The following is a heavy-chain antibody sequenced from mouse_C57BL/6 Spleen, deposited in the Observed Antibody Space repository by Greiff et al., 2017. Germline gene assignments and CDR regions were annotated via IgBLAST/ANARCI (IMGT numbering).Heavy chain of an antibody. CDR2: IYPGSGNT. CDR3: ARGGPYYAMDY. J-gene: IGHJ4*01. Sequence: VQLQQSGAELVRPGASVKLSCKASGYTFTDYYINWVKQRPGQGLEWIARIYPGSGNTYYNEKFKGKATLTAEKSSSTAYMQLSSLTSEDSAVYFCARGGPYYAMDYWGQGTSVTVSS. CDR1: GYTFTDYY. V-gene: IGHV1-76*01.